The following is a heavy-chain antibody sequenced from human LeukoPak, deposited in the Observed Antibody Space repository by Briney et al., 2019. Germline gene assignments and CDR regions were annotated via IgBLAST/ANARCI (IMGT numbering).Heavy chain of an antibody. Sequence: WASVKVSCKASGYTFTSYGISWVRQAPGQGLEWMGWISAYNGNTNYAQKLQGRVTMTTDTSTSTAYMELRSLRSDDTAVYYCARRSSSRKGAYYMDVWGKGTTVTISS. CDR3: ARRSSSRKGAYYMDV. CDR2: ISAYNGNT. D-gene: IGHD6-13*01. CDR1: GYTFTSYG. V-gene: IGHV1-18*01. J-gene: IGHJ6*03.